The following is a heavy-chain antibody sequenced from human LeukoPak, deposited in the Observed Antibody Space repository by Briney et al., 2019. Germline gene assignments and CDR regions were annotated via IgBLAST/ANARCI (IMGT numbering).Heavy chain of an antibody. CDR3: ASGSYYDFWSEEDAFDI. CDR2: MNPNSGNT. Sequence: ASVKVSCKASGYTFTSYDINWVRQATGQGLEWMGWMNPNSGNTGYAQKFQDRVTITRNTSISTAYMELSSLRSEDTAVYYCASGSYYDFWSEEDAFDIWGQGTMVTVSS. D-gene: IGHD3-3*01. CDR1: GYTFTSYD. J-gene: IGHJ3*02. V-gene: IGHV1-8*03.